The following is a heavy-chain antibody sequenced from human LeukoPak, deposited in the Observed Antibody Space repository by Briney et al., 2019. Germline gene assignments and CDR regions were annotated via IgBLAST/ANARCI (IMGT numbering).Heavy chain of an antibody. CDR3: ARYIGNYDFWSGSPRGAFDI. V-gene: IGHV4-61*08. CDR2: IYYSGST. D-gene: IGHD3-3*01. CDR1: GGSISRGGYY. J-gene: IGHJ3*02. Sequence: SQTLSLTCSVSGGSISRGGYYWSWIRQPPGKGLEWIGYIYYSGSTNYNPSLKSRVTISVDTSKNQFSLKLSSVTAADTAVYYCARYIGNYDFWSGSPRGAFDIWGQGTMVTVSS.